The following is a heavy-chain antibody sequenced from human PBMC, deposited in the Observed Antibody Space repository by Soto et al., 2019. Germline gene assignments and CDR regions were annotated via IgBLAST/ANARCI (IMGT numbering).Heavy chain of an antibody. CDR3: AKGPVLSSGPLDYYYGMDV. V-gene: IGHV3-30*18. Sequence: GGSLRLSCAASGFTFSSYGMHWVRQAPGKGLEWVAVISYDGSNKYYADSVKGRFTISRDNSKNTLYLQMNSLRAEDTAVYYCAKGPVLSSGPLDYYYGMDVWGQGTTVTVSS. D-gene: IGHD6-19*01. CDR2: ISYDGSNK. J-gene: IGHJ6*02. CDR1: GFTFSSYG.